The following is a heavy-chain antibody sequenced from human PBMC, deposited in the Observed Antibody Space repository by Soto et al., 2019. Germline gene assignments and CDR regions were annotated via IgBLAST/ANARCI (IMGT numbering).Heavy chain of an antibody. CDR2: ISISSGAT. CDR3: TGDRYSSA. CDR1: GFTFSSYA. J-gene: IGHJ5*02. Sequence: PVGSLRLSCAASGFTFSSYAMHWVRQAPGKGLEWVSAISISSGATYYADSVKGRFTISRDNAKNSVYLQMNGLRVEDTAVYFCTGDRYSSAWGQGTLVTVSS. V-gene: IGHV3-23*01. D-gene: IGHD6-19*01.